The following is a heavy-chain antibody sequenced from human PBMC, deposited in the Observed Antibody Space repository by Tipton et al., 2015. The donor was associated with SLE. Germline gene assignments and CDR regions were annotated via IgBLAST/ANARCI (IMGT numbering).Heavy chain of an antibody. J-gene: IGHJ3*02. V-gene: IGHV4-34*01. CDR2: INHSGST. Sequence: TLSLTCAVYGGSFSGYYWSWIRQPPGKGLEWIGEINHSGSTNYNPSLKRRVTISVDTSKNRFSLKLGSVTAADTAVYYCAISPEAVAGDAAFDIWGQGTMVTVSS. D-gene: IGHD6-19*01. CDR1: GGSFSGYY. CDR3: AISPEAVAGDAAFDI.